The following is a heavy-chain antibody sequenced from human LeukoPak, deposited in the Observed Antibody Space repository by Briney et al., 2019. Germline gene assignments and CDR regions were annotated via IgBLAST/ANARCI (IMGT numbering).Heavy chain of an antibody. CDR2: IYYSGST. CDR3: ARESITMVRGADAFDI. Sequence: SETLSLTCTVSGGSISSSSYYWGWIRQPPGKGLEWIGSIYYSGSTYYNPSLKSRVTISVDTSKNQFSLKLSSVTAADTAVYYCARESITMVRGADAFDIWGQGTMVTVSS. V-gene: IGHV4-39*07. D-gene: IGHD3-10*01. CDR1: GGSISSSSYY. J-gene: IGHJ3*02.